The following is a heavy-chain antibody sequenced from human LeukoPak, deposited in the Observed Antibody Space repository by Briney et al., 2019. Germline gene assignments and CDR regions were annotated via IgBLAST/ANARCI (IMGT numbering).Heavy chain of an antibody. CDR1: GYTFTTYD. CDR3: ARANYYGSGKKDLDY. J-gene: IGHJ4*02. CDR2: MNPNSGNT. Sequence: GASVKVSCKASGYTFTTYDINWVRQATGQGLEWMVWMNPNSGNTGYAQKFQGRVTMTRNTSMSTAYMELNSLRSEDTAVYYCARANYYGSGKKDLDYWGQGTLVTVSS. D-gene: IGHD3-10*01. V-gene: IGHV1-8*01.